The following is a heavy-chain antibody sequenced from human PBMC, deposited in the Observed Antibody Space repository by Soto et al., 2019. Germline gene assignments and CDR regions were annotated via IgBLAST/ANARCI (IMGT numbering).Heavy chain of an antibody. V-gene: IGHV1-69*13. CDR2: LVPIYRTA. CDR1: GGTFSSHR. J-gene: IGHJ1*01. D-gene: IGHD6-13*01. Sequence: GAPVKGSCEASGGTFSSHRFNWGRQARGQGLEWLGGLVPIYRTADYAQKFQGRVTITADESTRTVYLELSSLKSQDTARYYCARDSGAKLSSSWGQGTLVTVSS. CDR3: ARDSGAKLSSS.